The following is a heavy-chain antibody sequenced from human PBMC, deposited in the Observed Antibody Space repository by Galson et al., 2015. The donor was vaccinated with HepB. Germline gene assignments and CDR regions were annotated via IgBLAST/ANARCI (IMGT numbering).Heavy chain of an antibody. Sequence: SVKVSCKASGYTFTSYGISWVRQAPGQGLEWMGWISAYNGNTNYAQKLQGRVTMTTDTSTSTAYMELRSLRSDDTAVYYCARAGAARPSYYYYGMDVWGQGTTVTVSS. D-gene: IGHD6-6*01. V-gene: IGHV1-18*01. J-gene: IGHJ6*02. CDR2: ISAYNGNT. CDR1: GYTFTSYG. CDR3: ARAGAARPSYYYYGMDV.